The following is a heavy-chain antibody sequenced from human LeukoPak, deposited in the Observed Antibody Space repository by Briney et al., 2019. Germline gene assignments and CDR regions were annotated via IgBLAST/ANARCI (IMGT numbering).Heavy chain of an antibody. CDR1: GFTFSSYA. Sequence: PGGSLRLSCAASGFTFSSYAMSWVRQAPGKGLEWVSAISGSGGSTYYADSAKGRFTISRDNSKNTPYLQMNSLRAEDTAVYYCAKDIIRKMATIPLWDYWGQGTLVTVSS. CDR3: AKDIIRKMATIPLWDY. CDR2: ISGSGGST. V-gene: IGHV3-23*01. J-gene: IGHJ4*02. D-gene: IGHD5-24*01.